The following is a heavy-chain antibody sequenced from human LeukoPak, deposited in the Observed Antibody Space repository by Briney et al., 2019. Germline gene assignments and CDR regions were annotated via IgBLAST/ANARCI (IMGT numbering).Heavy chain of an antibody. CDR1: GYTFTGYY. D-gene: IGHD3-10*01. CDR2: INPNSGGT. Sequence: ASVKVSCKASGYTFTGYYMHWVRQAPGQGLEWMGWINPNSGGTNYAQKFQGRVTMTRDTSISTAYMELSRLRSDDTAVYYCARDFNYYGCGSFPDYWGQGTLVTVSS. CDR3: ARDFNYYGCGSFPDY. V-gene: IGHV1-2*02. J-gene: IGHJ4*02.